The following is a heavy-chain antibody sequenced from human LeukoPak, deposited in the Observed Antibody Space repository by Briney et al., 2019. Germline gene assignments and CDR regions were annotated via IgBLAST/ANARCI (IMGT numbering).Heavy chain of an antibody. Sequence: SVKVSCKASGGTFSSYAISWVRQAPGQGLEWMGRIIPILGIANYAQKFQGRVTITADKSTSTAYMELSSLRSEDTAVYYCARGVVVVPAAIDYWGQGTLVTVSS. D-gene: IGHD2-2*01. J-gene: IGHJ4*02. CDR2: IIPILGIA. CDR1: GGTFSSYA. V-gene: IGHV1-69*04. CDR3: ARGVVVVPAAIDY.